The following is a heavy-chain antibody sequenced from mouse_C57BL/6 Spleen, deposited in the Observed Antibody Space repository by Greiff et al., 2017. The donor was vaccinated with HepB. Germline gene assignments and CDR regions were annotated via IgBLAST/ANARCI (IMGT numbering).Heavy chain of an antibody. CDR1: GYTFTDYY. J-gene: IGHJ3*01. Sequence: VQLQQSGPELVKPGASVKISCKASGYTFTDYYMNWVKQSHGKSLEWIGDINPNNGGTSYNQKFKGKATLTVDKSSSTAYMELRSLTSEDSAVYYCARPAAQAQFAYWGQGTLVTVSA. CDR3: ARPAAQAQFAY. D-gene: IGHD3-2*02. V-gene: IGHV1-26*01. CDR2: INPNNGGT.